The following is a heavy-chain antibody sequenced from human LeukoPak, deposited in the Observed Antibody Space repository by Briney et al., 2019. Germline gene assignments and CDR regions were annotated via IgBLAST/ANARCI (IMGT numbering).Heavy chain of an antibody. CDR2: IYYSGST. CDR1: GGSIINYY. D-gene: IGHD4-11*01. CDR3: ARGVSDYSYFARYYFDY. J-gene: IGHJ4*02. Sequence: PSETLSLTCTVSGGSIINYYWSWIRQPPGKGLEWIGYIYYSGSTNYNPSLKSRVTISVDTSKNQFSLKLSSVTAADTAVYYCARGVSDYSYFARYYFDYWGQGTLVTVSS. V-gene: IGHV4-59*01.